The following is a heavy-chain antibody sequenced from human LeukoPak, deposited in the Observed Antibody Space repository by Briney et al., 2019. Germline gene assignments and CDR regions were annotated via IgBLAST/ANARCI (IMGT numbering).Heavy chain of an antibody. D-gene: IGHD5-24*01. V-gene: IGHV4-59*11. CDR2: IYYSGST. Sequence: PSETLSLTCTVSGGSISSHYWSWIRQPPGKGLEWIGYIYYSGSTNYNPSLESRVTISVDTSKNQFSLKLSSVTAADTAVYYCARFRDGYNSAYYFDYWGQGTLVTVSS. CDR1: GGSISSHY. J-gene: IGHJ4*02. CDR3: ARFRDGYNSAYYFDY.